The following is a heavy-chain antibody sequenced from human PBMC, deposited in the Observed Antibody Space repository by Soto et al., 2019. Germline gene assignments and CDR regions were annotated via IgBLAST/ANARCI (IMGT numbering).Heavy chain of an antibody. J-gene: IGHJ6*03. V-gene: IGHV4-59*01. CDR2: IYYSGST. CDR1: GGSISSYY. D-gene: IGHD5-18*01. Sequence: SETLSLTCTVSGGSISSYYWSWIRQPPGKGLEWIGYIYYSGSTNYNPSLKSRVTISVDTSKNQFSLKLSSVTAADTAVYYCAREAAKDTAMADYYYYYMDVWGKGTTVTVSS. CDR3: AREAAKDTAMADYYYYYMDV.